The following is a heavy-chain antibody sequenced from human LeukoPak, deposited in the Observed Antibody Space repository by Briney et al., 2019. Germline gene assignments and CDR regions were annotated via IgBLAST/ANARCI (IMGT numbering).Heavy chain of an antibody. CDR1: GYTFTSYD. J-gene: IGHJ4*02. Sequence: ASVKVSCKASGYTFTSYDINWVRQATGQGLEWMGWMNPNSGNTGYAQKFQGRVTITADKSTSTAYMELSSLRSEDTAVYYCARAGDSSGYSWYSYWGQGTLVTVSS. CDR3: ARAGDSSGYSWYSY. V-gene: IGHV1-8*01. CDR2: MNPNSGNT. D-gene: IGHD3-22*01.